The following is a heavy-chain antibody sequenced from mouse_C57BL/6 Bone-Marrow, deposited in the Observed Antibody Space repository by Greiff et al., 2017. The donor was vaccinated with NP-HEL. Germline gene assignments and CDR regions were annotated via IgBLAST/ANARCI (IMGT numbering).Heavy chain of an antibody. Sequence: DVKLVESGPVLVKPGASVKMSCKASGYTFTDYYMNWVKQSHGKSLEWIGVINPYNGGTSYNQKFKGKATLTVDKSSSTAYMELNSLTSEDSAVYYCAGYAMDYWGQGTSVTVSS. V-gene: IGHV1-19*01. CDR3: AGYAMDY. CDR2: INPYNGGT. J-gene: IGHJ4*01. CDR1: GYTFTDYY.